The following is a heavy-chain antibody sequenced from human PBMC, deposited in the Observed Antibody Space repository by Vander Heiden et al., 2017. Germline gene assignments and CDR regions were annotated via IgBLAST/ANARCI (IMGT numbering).Heavy chain of an antibody. CDR2: ISPYSSDT. CDR3: VRGGDVDTAPAF. J-gene: IGHJ4*02. V-gene: IGHV1-18*04. D-gene: IGHD5-18*01. CDR1: GYTFTSNG. Sequence: QVQLVQSGAEVKKPGASVKASCKASGYTFTSNGISWVRQAPGQGLDWMAWISPYSSDTYYAPRFQGRVTLTSDTSTSTASMELRRLRSDDTALYYCVRGGDVDTAPAFWGQGTLVTVSS.